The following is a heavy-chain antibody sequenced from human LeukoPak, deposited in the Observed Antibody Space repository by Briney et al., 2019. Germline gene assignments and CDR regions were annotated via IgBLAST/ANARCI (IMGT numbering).Heavy chain of an antibody. D-gene: IGHD1-26*01. CDR1: GYTFTGYY. Sequence: ASVKVSCKASGYTFTGYYMHWVRQAPGQGLEWMGWINPNSGGTNYAQKFQGRVTMTRDTSISTAYMELSRLRSDDTAVYYCARDSRLLANWFDPWGQGTLVTVSS. V-gene: IGHV1-2*02. CDR2: INPNSGGT. CDR3: ARDSRLLANWFDP. J-gene: IGHJ5*02.